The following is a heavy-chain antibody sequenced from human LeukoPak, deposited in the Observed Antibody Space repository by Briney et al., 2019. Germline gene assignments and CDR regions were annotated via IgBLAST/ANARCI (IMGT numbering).Heavy chain of an antibody. CDR1: GGSFSVYY. J-gene: IGHJ4*02. CDR2: INHSGST. CDR3: SYYYGSGGLLSDY. D-gene: IGHD3-22*01. Sequence: PSETLSLTCAVYGGSFSVYYWNWIRQPPGKGLEWIGEINHSGSTNYNPSLKSRVTISVDTSKNQFSLKLSSVTAADTAVYYCSYYYGSGGLLSDYWGQGTLVTVSS. V-gene: IGHV4-34*01.